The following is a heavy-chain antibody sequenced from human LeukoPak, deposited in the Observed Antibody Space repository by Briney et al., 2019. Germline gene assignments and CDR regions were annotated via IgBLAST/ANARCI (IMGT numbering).Heavy chain of an antibody. J-gene: IGHJ4*02. CDR3: AKPRLWFGEFLYYFDY. D-gene: IGHD3-10*01. V-gene: IGHV3-23*01. CDR1: GFTFSSYA. Sequence: PGGSLRLSCAASGFTFSSYAMSWVRQAPGKGLEWVSAISGSGGSTYYADSVKGRFTISRDNSKNTLYLQMNSPRAEDTAVYYCAKPRLWFGEFLYYFDYWGQGTLVTVSS. CDR2: ISGSGGST.